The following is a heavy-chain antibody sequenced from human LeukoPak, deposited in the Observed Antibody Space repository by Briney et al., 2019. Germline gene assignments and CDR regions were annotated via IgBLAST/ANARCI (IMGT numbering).Heavy chain of an antibody. CDR1: GFIFSDYN. J-gene: IGHJ4*02. CDR3: AEGYSSGFYYFDY. CDR2: IDSSSSTI. D-gene: IGHD6-19*01. V-gene: IGHV3-48*04. Sequence: GGALRVSCEASGFIFSDYNMNWVRQAPGTGLEWLSFIDSSSSTIYYADSVKGRFTISRDNAKNSLYLQMNSLRAEDTAVYYCAEGYSSGFYYFDYWGQGTLVTVSS.